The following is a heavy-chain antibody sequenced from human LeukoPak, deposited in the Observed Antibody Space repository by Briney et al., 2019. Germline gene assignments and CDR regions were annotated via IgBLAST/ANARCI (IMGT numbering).Heavy chain of an antibody. CDR3: ARDTYYYGSGSYPYGGAFDY. D-gene: IGHD3-10*01. J-gene: IGHJ4*02. Sequence: GGSLRLSCAASGFTFSSYSMNWVRQAPGKGLEWVSSISSSSSYIYYADSVKGRFTISRDNSKNTLYLQMNSLRAEDTAVYYCARDTYYYGSGSYPYGGAFDYWGQGTLVTVSS. CDR2: ISSSSSYI. CDR1: GFTFSSYS. V-gene: IGHV3-21*01.